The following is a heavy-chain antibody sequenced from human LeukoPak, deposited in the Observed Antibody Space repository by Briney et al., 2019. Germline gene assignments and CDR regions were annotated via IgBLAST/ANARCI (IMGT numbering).Heavy chain of an antibody. J-gene: IGHJ4*02. CDR3: ARNTMTTVTTFYY. V-gene: IGHV3-7*01. Sequence: GGSLRLSCAASGFTFSSYWMSGVREAPGKGVEGVANIKQDGSEKYYVDSVKGRFTISRDNAKTSLYLQMNSLRAEDTAVYYCARNTMTTVTTFYYWGQGTLVTVSS. CDR2: IKQDGSEK. D-gene: IGHD4-17*01. CDR1: GFTFSSYW.